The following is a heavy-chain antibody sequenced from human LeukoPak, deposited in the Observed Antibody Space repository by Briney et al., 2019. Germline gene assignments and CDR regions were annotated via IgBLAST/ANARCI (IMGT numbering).Heavy chain of an antibody. Sequence: SETLSLTCTVSGYSISSGYYWSWIRQPPGKGLEWIGEINHSGSTNYNPSLKSRVTISVDTSKNQFSLKLSSVTAADTAVYYCARRNSQGATSDGFDYWGQGTLVTVSS. V-gene: IGHV4-38-2*02. CDR3: ARRNSQGATSDGFDY. CDR1: GYSISSGYY. J-gene: IGHJ4*02. D-gene: IGHD1-26*01. CDR2: INHSGST.